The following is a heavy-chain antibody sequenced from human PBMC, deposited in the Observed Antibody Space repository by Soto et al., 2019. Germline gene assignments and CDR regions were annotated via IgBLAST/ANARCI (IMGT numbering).Heavy chain of an antibody. CDR1: GGTFSSYA. V-gene: IGHV1-69*14. J-gene: IGHJ6*02. Sequence: QVQLVQSGAEVKKPGSSVKVSCKASGGTFSSYAISWVRQAPGQGLEWMGGIIPIFGTADSAQKFQGRVTTTADKSTSTPYIEQSSLRSQDTAVYYCARHVPAAGYYYGMDVWGQGTTVTVSS. D-gene: IGHD2-2*01. CDR2: IIPIFGTA. CDR3: ARHVPAAGYYYGMDV.